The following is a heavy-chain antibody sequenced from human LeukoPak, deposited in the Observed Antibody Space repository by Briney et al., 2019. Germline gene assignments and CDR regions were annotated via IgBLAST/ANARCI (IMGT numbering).Heavy chain of an antibody. CDR1: VFAFSRYW. CDR2: IKQDGSEK. V-gene: IGHV3-7*01. Sequence: GGSLCLSCAASVFAFSRYWMSWVRQAPGKGLEWVANIKQDGSEKYYVDSVKGRFTISRDNAKNSLYLQMNSLRAEDTAVYYCASAGYSSSWYRFHSDYWGQGTLVTVSS. J-gene: IGHJ4*02. D-gene: IGHD6-13*01. CDR3: ASAGYSSSWYRFHSDY.